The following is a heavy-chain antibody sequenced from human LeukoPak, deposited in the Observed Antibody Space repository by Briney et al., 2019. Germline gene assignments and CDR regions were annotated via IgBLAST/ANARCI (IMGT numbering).Heavy chain of an antibody. V-gene: IGHV3-30*18. CDR1: AFTFSSKA. J-gene: IGHJ4*02. CDR2: LSYDGTHE. D-gene: IGHD2-15*01. Sequence: GGSLRLSCAASAFTFSSKAMHWVRQAPGKGLEWVTALSYDGTHEYFADSVKGRFSISSDNSKYTLYLQMDSLRTEDTAVYYCAKDRGYCSGGSCYDFDYWGQGALVTVSS. CDR3: AKDRGYCSGGSCYDFDY.